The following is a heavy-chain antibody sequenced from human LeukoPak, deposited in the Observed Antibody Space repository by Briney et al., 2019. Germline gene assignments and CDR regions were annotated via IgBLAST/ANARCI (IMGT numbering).Heavy chain of an antibody. CDR3: ARDYGYVWGSYRPGDY. J-gene: IGHJ4*02. V-gene: IGHV3-48*04. D-gene: IGHD3-16*02. CDR2: ISSSSSTI. Sequence: QAGGSLRLSCAASGFTFSSYSMNWVRQAPGKGLEWVSYISSSSSTIYYADSVKGRFTISRDNAKNSLYLQMNSLRAEDTAVYYCARDYGYVWGSYRPGDYWGQGTLVTVSS. CDR1: GFTFSSYS.